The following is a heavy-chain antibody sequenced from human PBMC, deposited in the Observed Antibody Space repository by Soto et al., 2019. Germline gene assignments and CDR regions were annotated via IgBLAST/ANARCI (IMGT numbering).Heavy chain of an antibody. CDR3: ARGGQGDY. CDR2: ISGSGGDI. D-gene: IGHD3-16*01. J-gene: IGHJ4*02. V-gene: IGHV3-23*01. Sequence: EVQLLESGGGLVQPGGSLRLSCAASGFTFSSYAMNWVRQAPGKGLEWVSAISGSGGDIYYADSVKGRFTISRDNSKNTVYLQMKSLGAGEAAVYYCARGGQGDYWGQGTLVTVSS. CDR1: GFTFSSYA.